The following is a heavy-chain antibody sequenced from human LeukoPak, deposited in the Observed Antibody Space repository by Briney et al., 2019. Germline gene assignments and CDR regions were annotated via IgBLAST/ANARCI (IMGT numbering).Heavy chain of an antibody. D-gene: IGHD1-26*01. CDR3: ATYSGSYSFDY. Sequence: SETLSLTCTVSGYSISSGYYWGWIRQPPGKGLEWIGGIYHSGSTYYNPSLKSRVTISVDTSKNQFSLKLSSATAADTAVYYCATYSGSYSFDYWGQGTLVTVSS. J-gene: IGHJ4*02. CDR2: IYHSGST. V-gene: IGHV4-38-2*02. CDR1: GYSISSGYY.